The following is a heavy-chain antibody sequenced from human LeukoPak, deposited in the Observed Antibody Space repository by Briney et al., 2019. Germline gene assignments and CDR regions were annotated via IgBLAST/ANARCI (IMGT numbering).Heavy chain of an antibody. Sequence: GESLKISCKGSGYSFSTHWIGWVRQMPGKGLEWMGIIYAGDFDTRYSPSFQGQVTISVDRSINTAYLQWRSLKASDTAMYYCARQLTYSSSSKWFDPWGQGTLVTVSS. D-gene: IGHD6-6*01. CDR1: GYSFSTHW. J-gene: IGHJ5*02. CDR2: IYAGDFDT. CDR3: ARQLTYSSSSKWFDP. V-gene: IGHV5-51*01.